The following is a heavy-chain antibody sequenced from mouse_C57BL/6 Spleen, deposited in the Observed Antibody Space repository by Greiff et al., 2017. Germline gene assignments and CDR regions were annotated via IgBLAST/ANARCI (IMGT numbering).Heavy chain of an antibody. V-gene: IGHV5-17*01. J-gene: IGHJ3*01. CDR3: ARLYYGSSFAY. Sequence: EAQLVESGGGLVKPGGSLKLSCAASGFTFSDYGMHWVRQAPEKGLEWVAYISSGSSTIYYADTVKGRFTISRDNAKNTLFLQMTSLRSEDTAMYYCARLYYGSSFAYWSQGTLVTVSA. CDR2: ISSGSSTI. CDR1: GFTFSDYG. D-gene: IGHD1-1*01.